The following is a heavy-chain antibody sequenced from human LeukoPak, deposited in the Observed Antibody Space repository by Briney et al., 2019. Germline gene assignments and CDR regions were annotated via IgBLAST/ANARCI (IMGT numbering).Heavy chain of an antibody. Sequence: PSETLSLTCTVSGGSISSYYWSWIRQPPGKGLEWIGYIYYSGSTNDNPSLKSRVTMSVDTSKNQFSLRLTSVTAADTAVYYCARSYDSGGNDYWGQGTLVTVSS. V-gene: IGHV4-59*12. CDR2: IYYSGST. CDR3: ARSYDSGGNDY. J-gene: IGHJ4*02. CDR1: GGSISSYY. D-gene: IGHD3-22*01.